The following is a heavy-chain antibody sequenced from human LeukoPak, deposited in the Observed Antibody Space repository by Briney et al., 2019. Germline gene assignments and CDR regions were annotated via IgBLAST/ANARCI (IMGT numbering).Heavy chain of an antibody. CDR2: TPYSGDT. Sequence: PSETLSLTCTDSGDSISSSNYYWGWIRQPPGKGLEWIGSTPYSGDTVYNPSLKSRIIISVDTSKNQFSLKLTSVTAADTAVYYCVRSLATSGMYWGQGTLVTVSS. D-gene: IGHD6-13*01. CDR3: VRSLATSGMY. V-gene: IGHV4-39*01. J-gene: IGHJ4*02. CDR1: GDSISSSNYY.